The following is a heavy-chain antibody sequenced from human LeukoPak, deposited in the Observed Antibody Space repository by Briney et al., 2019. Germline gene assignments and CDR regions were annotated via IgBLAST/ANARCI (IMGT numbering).Heavy chain of an antibody. J-gene: IGHJ3*02. CDR1: GGSISSYY. CDR3: ARGQFPQLRKRWDTFDI. V-gene: IGHV4-4*07. D-gene: IGHD5-24*01. Sequence: SETLSLTCTVSGGSISSYYWSWIRQPAGKGLEWIGRIYTSGSTNYNPSLKSRVTMSVDTSKNQFSLKLSSVTAADTAVYNCARGQFPQLRKRWDTFDIWGQGTMVTVSS. CDR2: IYTSGST.